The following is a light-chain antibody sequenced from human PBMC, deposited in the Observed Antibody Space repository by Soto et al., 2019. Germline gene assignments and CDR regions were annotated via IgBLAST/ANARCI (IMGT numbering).Light chain of an antibody. CDR3: QQYGSSPPIT. J-gene: IGKJ5*01. CDR1: QSVTSNY. Sequence: EIVLTQSPGTLSLSPGERATLSCRASQSVTSNYLAWYQQKPGQAPRLLIFGASIRDTGIPDRFSGSGSGSDFTLTISRLEPEDFAVYYCQQYGSSPPITFGQGTRLEIK. CDR2: GAS. V-gene: IGKV3-20*01.